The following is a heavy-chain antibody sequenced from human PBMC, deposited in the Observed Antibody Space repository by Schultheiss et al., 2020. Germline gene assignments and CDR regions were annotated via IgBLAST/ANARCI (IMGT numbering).Heavy chain of an antibody. V-gene: IGHV1-69*13. Sequence: VKVSCKASGGTFSSYAISWVRQAPGQGLEWMGGIIPIFGTANYAQKFQGRVTITADKSTSTAYMELSSLRSEDTAVYYCAGDYVWGSFPYWGQGTLVTVSS. CDR3: AGDYVWGSFPY. CDR1: GGTFSSYA. D-gene: IGHD3-16*01. CDR2: IIPIFGTA. J-gene: IGHJ4*02.